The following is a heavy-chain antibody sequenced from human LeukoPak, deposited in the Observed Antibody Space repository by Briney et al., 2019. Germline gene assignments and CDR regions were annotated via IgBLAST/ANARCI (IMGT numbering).Heavy chain of an antibody. J-gene: IGHJ4*02. CDR1: GGSIISRTSY. V-gene: IGHV4-39*01. CDR2: VYYSGTT. CDR3: VRPSTVTDDFAY. D-gene: IGHD4-17*01. Sequence: PSETLSLTCAVAGGSIISRTSYWGWIRQPPGKGLEWIGTVYYSGTTFYNPSLKSRVTISVDTSKNQFSLKLSSVTATDTAVYYCVRPSTVTDDFAYWGQGTLVTVSS.